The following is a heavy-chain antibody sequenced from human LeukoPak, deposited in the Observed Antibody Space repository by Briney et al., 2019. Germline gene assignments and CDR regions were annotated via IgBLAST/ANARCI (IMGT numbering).Heavy chain of an antibody. Sequence: GGSLRLSCAASGFTFSSYEVNWVRQAPGKGLEWVSIISGTSSHIFDADSVKGRFTISRDNAKNSLYLQMNSLRAEDTAVYYCARSVIVADTTRGFDYWGQGILVTVSS. J-gene: IGHJ4*02. CDR2: ISGTSSHI. CDR1: GFTFSSYE. V-gene: IGHV3-21*01. D-gene: IGHD2/OR15-2a*01. CDR3: ARSVIVADTTRGFDY.